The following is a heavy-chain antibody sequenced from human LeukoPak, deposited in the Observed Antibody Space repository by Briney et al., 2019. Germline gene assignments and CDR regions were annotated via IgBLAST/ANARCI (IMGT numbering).Heavy chain of an antibody. J-gene: IGHJ4*02. D-gene: IGHD6-19*01. CDR2: IWYDESNK. Sequence: GTSLRLSCAASGFTFSTYGMHWVRQAPGQGLEWVAVIWYDESNKYYADSVKGRFTISRDNSKNTLYLQMNSLRAEDTAVYYCAKSLGSSGLVDYWGQGTLVTVSS. V-gene: IGHV3-33*06. CDR1: GFTFSTYG. CDR3: AKSLGSSGLVDY.